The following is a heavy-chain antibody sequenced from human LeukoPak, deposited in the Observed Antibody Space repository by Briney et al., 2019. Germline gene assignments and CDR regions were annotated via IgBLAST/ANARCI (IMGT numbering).Heavy chain of an antibody. CDR2: FNPNSGGT. Sequence: ASVKVSCEASGYTFTGYYMHWVRQAPGQGLEWMGRFNPNSGGTNYAQKFQGRVTMTRDTSISTAYMELSRLRSDDTAVYYCARSLYCTNGVCYGDFDYWGQGTLVTVSS. CDR1: GYTFTGYY. D-gene: IGHD2-8*01. CDR3: ARSLYCTNGVCYGDFDY. J-gene: IGHJ4*02. V-gene: IGHV1-2*06.